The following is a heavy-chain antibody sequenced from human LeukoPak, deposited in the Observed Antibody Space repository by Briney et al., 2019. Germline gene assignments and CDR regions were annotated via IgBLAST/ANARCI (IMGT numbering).Heavy chain of an antibody. CDR3: AKDAMIVVVTGAFDI. V-gene: IGHV3-9*01. D-gene: IGHD3-22*01. CDR1: GFTFDDYA. J-gene: IGHJ3*02. Sequence: GGSLRLSCAASGFTFDDYAMHWVRQAPGKGLEWVSGISWNSGSIGYADSVKGRFTISRDNAKNSLYLQMNSLRAEDTALYYCAKDAMIVVVTGAFDIWGQGTMVTVFS. CDR2: ISWNSGSI.